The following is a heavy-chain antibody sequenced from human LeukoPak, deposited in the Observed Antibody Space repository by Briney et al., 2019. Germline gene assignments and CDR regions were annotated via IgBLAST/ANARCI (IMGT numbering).Heavy chain of an antibody. CDR2: IWYDGSNK. D-gene: IGHD3-22*01. CDR1: GFSLSNYG. Sequence: GGSLSLSCAASGFSLSNYGMHWVRQAPGKGLEWVAVIWYDGSNKYYADSVKGRFTISRDNSKNTLYLQMNSLRAEDTAVYYCAKDRGGYYYYFDYWGQGTLVTVSS. CDR3: AKDRGGYYYYFDY. V-gene: IGHV3-33*06. J-gene: IGHJ4*02.